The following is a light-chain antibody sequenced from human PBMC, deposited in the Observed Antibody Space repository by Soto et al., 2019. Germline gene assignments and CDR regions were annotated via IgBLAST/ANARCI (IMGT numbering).Light chain of an antibody. V-gene: IGLV1-40*01. CDR3: QSYDSSLIYV. CDR1: SSNIGAGYD. Sequence: QSVLTQPPSVSGAPGQRVTISCTGSSSNIGAGYDVHWYQQLPGTAPKLLIYGNINRPSGVPDRLSGSQSGTSASLAITGLQAEDETDYYCQSYDSSLIYVFGTGTKLTVL. CDR2: GNI. J-gene: IGLJ1*01.